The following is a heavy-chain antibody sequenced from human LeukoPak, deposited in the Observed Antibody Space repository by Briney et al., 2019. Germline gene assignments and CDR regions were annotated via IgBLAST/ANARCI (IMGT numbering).Heavy chain of an antibody. CDR1: GGSISSGSYY. CDR3: ARGVSSSWYENYYYYMDV. J-gene: IGHJ6*03. D-gene: IGHD6-13*01. CDR2: IYTSGST. Sequence: SETLSLTCTVSGGSISSGSYYWSWIRQPAGKGLEWIGRIYTSGSTNYNPSLKSRVTISVDTSKNQFSLKLSSVTAADTAVYYCARGVSSSWYENYYYYMDVWGKGTTVTVSS. V-gene: IGHV4-61*02.